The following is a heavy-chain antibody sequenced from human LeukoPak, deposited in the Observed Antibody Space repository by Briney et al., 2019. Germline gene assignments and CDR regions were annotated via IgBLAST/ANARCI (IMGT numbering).Heavy chain of an antibody. Sequence: PGGSLRLSCAASGFTFNNYWMTWVRQGPGKGLEWVAQTKEDGSEKYYVDSVRGRFTISRDNAKNSLYLQMNSLRVEDTALYYCARDKASGSSYGSSFHFWGQGTMVTVSS. CDR2: TKEDGSEK. D-gene: IGHD1-26*01. CDR3: ARDKASGSSYGSSFHF. V-gene: IGHV3-7*01. CDR1: GFTFNNYW. J-gene: IGHJ3*01.